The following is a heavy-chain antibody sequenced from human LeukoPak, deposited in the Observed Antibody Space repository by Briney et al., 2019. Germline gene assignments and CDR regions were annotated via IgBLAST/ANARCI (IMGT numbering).Heavy chain of an antibody. Sequence: ASVKVSCKASGYTFTGYFAHWVRQAPGQGLEWMGWINPNSGGTNYAQKFQGRVTMTRDTSISTAYMELSRLTSDDTAVYYCARDILTDDAFDIWGQGTMVTVSS. CDR3: ARDILTDDAFDI. CDR2: INPNSGGT. J-gene: IGHJ3*02. D-gene: IGHD7-27*01. CDR1: GYTFTGYF. V-gene: IGHV1-2*02.